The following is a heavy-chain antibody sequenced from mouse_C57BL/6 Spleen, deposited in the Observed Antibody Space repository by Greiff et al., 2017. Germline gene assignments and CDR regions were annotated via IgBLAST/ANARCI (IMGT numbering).Heavy chain of an antibody. D-gene: IGHD2-5*01. CDR2: INPSSGYT. J-gene: IGHJ3*01. Sequence: QVQLKESGAELARPGASVKMSCKASGYTFTSYTMHWVKQRPGQGLEWIGYINPSSGYTKYNQKFKDKATLTADKYSSTAYIQLRSLTSEDSASYCCARWGHSNYEAWFAYWGQGTLVTVSA. V-gene: IGHV1-4*01. CDR1: GYTFTSYT. CDR3: ARWGHSNYEAWFAY.